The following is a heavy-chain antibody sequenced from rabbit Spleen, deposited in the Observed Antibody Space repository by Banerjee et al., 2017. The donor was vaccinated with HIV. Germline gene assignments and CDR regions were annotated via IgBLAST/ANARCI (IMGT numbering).Heavy chain of an antibody. CDR2: ISTDDGIT. D-gene: IGHD4-2*01. CDR3: ARNNAGSWSGGTADL. CDR1: GFSFTKNYY. V-gene: IGHV1S45*01. J-gene: IGHJ4*01. Sequence: QQQLEESGGGLVQPEGSLTLTCTASGFSFTKNYYMCWVRQAPGKGLEWIGCISTDDGITWYASWVNGRFTISKTSSTTVTLQMTSLTVADTATYLCARNNAGSWSGGTADLWGPGTLVTVS.